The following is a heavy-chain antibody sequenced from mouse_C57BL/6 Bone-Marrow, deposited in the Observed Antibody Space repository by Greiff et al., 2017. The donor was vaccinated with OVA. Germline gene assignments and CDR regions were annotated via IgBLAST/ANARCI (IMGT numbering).Heavy chain of an antibody. CDR1: GYSFTDYN. Sequence: VQLKESGPELVKPGASVKISCKASGYSFTDYNMNWVKQSNGKSLEWIGVINPNYGTTSYNQKFKGKATLTVDQSSSTAYMQLNSLTSEDSAVYYCAREGFITTVRDWYFDVWGTGTTVTVSS. V-gene: IGHV1-39*01. J-gene: IGHJ1*03. D-gene: IGHD1-1*01. CDR2: INPNYGTT. CDR3: AREGFITTVRDWYFDV.